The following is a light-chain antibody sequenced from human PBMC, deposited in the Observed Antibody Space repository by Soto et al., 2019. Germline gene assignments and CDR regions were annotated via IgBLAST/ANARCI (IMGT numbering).Light chain of an antibody. CDR3: SSYTSSSTYV. CDR2: DVS. J-gene: IGLJ1*01. V-gene: IGLV2-14*01. CDR1: SSDVGGYNY. Sequence: QSVLTQPASVSGSPGQSITISCTGTSSDVGGYNYVSWYQQHPGKAPKLMNYDVSNRPSGVSNRFSGSKSGNTASLTISGLQAEDEADYYGSSYTSSSTYVFGTGTKVTVL.